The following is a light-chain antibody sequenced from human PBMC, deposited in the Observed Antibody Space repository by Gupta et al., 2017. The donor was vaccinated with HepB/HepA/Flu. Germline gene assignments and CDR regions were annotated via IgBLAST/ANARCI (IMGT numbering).Light chain of an antibody. CDR3: QQRSNWPPFT. J-gene: IGKJ4*01. Sequence: EIVLTQSPAVLSLSPGERATLSCRASQSVSSSLAWYQQKPGQAPRLLFYDASNRATGIPARFSGSGSGTDFTLTISSLEPEDFAVYYCQQRSNWPPFTFGGGTKVEIK. CDR1: QSVSSS. CDR2: DAS. V-gene: IGKV3-11*01.